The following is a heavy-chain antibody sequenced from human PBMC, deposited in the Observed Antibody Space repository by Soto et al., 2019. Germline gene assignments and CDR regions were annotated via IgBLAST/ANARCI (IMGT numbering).Heavy chain of an antibody. V-gene: IGHV2-5*02. CDR1: GFSVSTSGVG. CDR2: IYWDGDE. Sequence: QITLKESGPTLVKPTQTHTLTCTFSGFSVSTSGVGVAWIRQPPGKALEWLALIYWDGDERYSPFLQSRVTITKDTSKNQVVLTMTNMDPVDTATYYCAHKGGRGAGMDVWGQGTTVTVSS. D-gene: IGHD2-15*01. CDR3: AHKGGRGAGMDV. J-gene: IGHJ6*02.